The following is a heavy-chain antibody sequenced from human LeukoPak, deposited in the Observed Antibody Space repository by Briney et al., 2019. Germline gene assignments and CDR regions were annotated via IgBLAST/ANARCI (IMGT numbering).Heavy chain of an antibody. Sequence: GGSLRLSCAASGFTFSSYAMSWVRQAPGKGLEWVSAISGSGGSTYYADSVKGRFTISRDNSKNTLYLQMNSLRAEDTAVYYCAKTSAYVWGSYRRYYSDYWGQGTLVTVSS. CDR1: GFTFSSYA. CDR2: ISGSGGST. V-gene: IGHV3-23*01. CDR3: AKTSAYVWGSYRRYYSDY. J-gene: IGHJ4*02. D-gene: IGHD3-16*02.